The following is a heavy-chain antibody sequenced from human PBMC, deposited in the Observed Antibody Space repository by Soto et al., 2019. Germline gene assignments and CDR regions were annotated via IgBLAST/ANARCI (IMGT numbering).Heavy chain of an antibody. CDR1: GGTFSSYA. J-gene: IGHJ1*01. CDR2: IIPIFGTA. CDR3: ARDPMVRGVMAEYFQH. V-gene: IGHV1-69*12. D-gene: IGHD3-10*01. Sequence: QVQLVQSGAEVRKPGSSVKVSCKASGGTFSSYAISWVRQAPGQGLEWMGGIIPIFGTANYAQKFQGRVTITADESTSTAYMELSSLRSEDTAVYYCARDPMVRGVMAEYFQHWGQGTLVTVSS.